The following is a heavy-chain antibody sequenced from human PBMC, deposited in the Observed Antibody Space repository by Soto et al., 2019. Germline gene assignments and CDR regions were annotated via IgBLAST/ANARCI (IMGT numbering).Heavy chain of an antibody. Sequence: GESLKISDKGSGYSFTSYWIAWVLQMAWKGLEWMGIVHPGNSGTKYSPSFQGQVTISADKSISTAYLQWSSLKASDTAMYFCARHRAVAGMPDYYYDMDVWGQGITVTVSS. V-gene: IGHV5-51*01. CDR1: GYSFTSYW. D-gene: IGHD6-19*01. J-gene: IGHJ6*02. CDR2: VHPGNSGT. CDR3: ARHRAVAGMPDYYYDMDV.